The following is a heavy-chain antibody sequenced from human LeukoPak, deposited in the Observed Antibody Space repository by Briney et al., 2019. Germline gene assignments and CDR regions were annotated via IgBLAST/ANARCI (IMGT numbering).Heavy chain of an antibody. V-gene: IGHV1-18*01. CDR3: ARSLNYYDSSGYYSFDY. CDR2: ISAYNGNT. Sequence: GASVKVSCKASGYTFTSYGISWVRQAPGQGLEWMGWISAYNGNTNYAQKLQGRVTMTTDTSTSTAYMELRSLRSDDTAVYYCARSLNYYDSSGYYSFDYWGQGTLVTVSS. D-gene: IGHD3-22*01. J-gene: IGHJ4*02. CDR1: GYTFTSYG.